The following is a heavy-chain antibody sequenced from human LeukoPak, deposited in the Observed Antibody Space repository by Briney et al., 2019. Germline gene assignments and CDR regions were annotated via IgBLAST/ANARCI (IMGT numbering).Heavy chain of an antibody. CDR2: ISSSGSTI. V-gene: IGHV3-48*03. D-gene: IGHD2-2*01. J-gene: IGHJ4*02. Sequence: PGGSLRLSCAASGSTFSSYEMNWVRQAPGKGLEWVSYISSSGSTIYYADSVKGRFTISRDNAKNSLYLQMNSLRAEDTAVYYCARGARRYCSSTSCRPLFDYWGQGTLVTVSS. CDR3: ARGARRYCSSTSCRPLFDY. CDR1: GSTFSSYE.